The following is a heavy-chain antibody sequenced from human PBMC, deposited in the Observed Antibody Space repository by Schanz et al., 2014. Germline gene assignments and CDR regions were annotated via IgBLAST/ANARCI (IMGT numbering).Heavy chain of an antibody. CDR2: IYYTGRS. D-gene: IGHD3-16*01. J-gene: IGHJ4*02. CDR1: GDSITSNRW. CDR3: ARHWGSTDWSPIQF. Sequence: QVQLQESGPGLVKPSGTLSLTCAVSGDSITSNRWWSWVRPPPGKSLQWIGSIYYTGRSSYNPSLKRRVTNSVATSNNHFSRKVFSATASDTAVYYCARHWGSTDWSPIQFWGQGSLVNVSS. V-gene: IGHV4-4*02.